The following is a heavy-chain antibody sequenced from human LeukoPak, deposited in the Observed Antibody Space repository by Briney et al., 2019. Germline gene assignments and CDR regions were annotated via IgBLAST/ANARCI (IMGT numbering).Heavy chain of an antibody. V-gene: IGHV4-59*11. D-gene: IGHD4-17*01. CDR2: ISHIGRT. J-gene: IGHJ3*02. Sequence: ASETLSLTCAVSGDSFSSHHWTWIRQSPGTGLEWIGYISHIGRTNYNPSLKSRVTISIDTSKNQFSLKLRSVTAADTAVYYCARDLVTVTKGFDIWGQGTMVSVSS. CDR3: ARDLVTVTKGFDI. CDR1: GDSFSSHH.